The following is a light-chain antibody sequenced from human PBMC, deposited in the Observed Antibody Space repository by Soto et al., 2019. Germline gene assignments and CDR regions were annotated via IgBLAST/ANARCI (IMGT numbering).Light chain of an antibody. J-gene: IGKJ2*01. CDR3: QQYGRSPLMYT. V-gene: IGKV3-20*01. CDR1: ESITSNF. Sequence: EIVLTQSPGTLSLSPGERATLSCRASESITSNFLAWYQQKPGQAPRLLIYGASSRATGIPDRFSCSGSERDFTLNINRLEPEDFAVYFCQQYGRSPLMYTFGQGTKLEIK. CDR2: GAS.